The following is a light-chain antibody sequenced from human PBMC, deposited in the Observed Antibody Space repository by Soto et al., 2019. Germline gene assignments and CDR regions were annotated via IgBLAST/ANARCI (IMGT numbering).Light chain of an antibody. J-gene: IGKJ4*01. CDR1: QSVSSY. CDR2: DAS. V-gene: IGKV3-11*01. CDR3: QQRGVWPLT. Sequence: EIVLTQSPATLSLSPGERVTPSCRASQSVSSYLAWYQHKPGQAPRLLIYDASNGATGIPARFSGSGSGTDFTLTISSLEPEDSAVYYCQQRGVWPLTFGGGTKVEIK.